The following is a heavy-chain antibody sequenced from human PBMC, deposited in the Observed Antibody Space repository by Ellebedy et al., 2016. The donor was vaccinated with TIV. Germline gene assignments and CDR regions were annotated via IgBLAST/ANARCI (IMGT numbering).Heavy chain of an antibody. CDR2: IIPIFGTA. D-gene: IGHD3-16*02. J-gene: IGHJ2*01. V-gene: IGHV1-69*13. Sequence: SVKVSXXASGGTFSSYAISWVRQAPGQGLEWMGGIIPIFGTANYAQKFQGRVTITADESTSTACMELRSLRSDDTAVYYCAIARYLYWYFDLWGRGTLVTVSS. CDR1: GGTFSSYA. CDR3: AIARYLYWYFDL.